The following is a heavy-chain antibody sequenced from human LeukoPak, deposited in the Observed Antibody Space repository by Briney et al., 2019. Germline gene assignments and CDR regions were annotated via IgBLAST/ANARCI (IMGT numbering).Heavy chain of an antibody. D-gene: IGHD2-15*01. V-gene: IGHV1-46*03. J-gene: IGHJ3*02. CDR3: ARERGSAYCTGGSCYSSAGDDESDT. Sequence: ASVKVSCKASGYTFSNYYMHWVRQAPGQGLEWMGMINPSGGSTTYAQRLQGRVTMTRDTSTSTVYMDLSSLRSEDTAVYYCARERGSAYCTGGSCYSSAGDDESDTWGQGTLVTVSS. CDR2: INPSGGST. CDR1: GYTFSNYY.